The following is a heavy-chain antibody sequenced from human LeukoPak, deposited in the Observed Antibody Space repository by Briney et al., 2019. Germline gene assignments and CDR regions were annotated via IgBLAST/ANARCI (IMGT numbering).Heavy chain of an antibody. Sequence: SETLSLTCTVSGGSISSSSYYWGWIRQPPGKGLEWIGSIYYSGSTYYNPSLKSRVTISVDTSKNQFSLKLSSVTAADTAVYYCAREGSGINTGYFDLWGRGTLVTVSS. D-gene: IGHD3-10*01. CDR2: IYYSGST. J-gene: IGHJ2*01. CDR1: GGSISSSSYY. V-gene: IGHV4-39*07. CDR3: AREGSGINTGYFDL.